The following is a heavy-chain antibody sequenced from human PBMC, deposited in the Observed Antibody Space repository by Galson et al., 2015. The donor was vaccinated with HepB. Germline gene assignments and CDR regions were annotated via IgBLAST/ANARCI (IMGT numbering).Heavy chain of an antibody. CDR3: AREGATGYSFDTFDM. D-gene: IGHD2-15*01. V-gene: IGHV1-3*01. Sequence: KVSCKASAYTFTRHAIHWVRHAPGQRLEWMGWINVGNGNTKYSQKFQSRVTITRDTSASTAYMELRSLRSGDTAVYYCAREGATGYSFDTFDMWGQGTMVTVSS. CDR2: INVGNGNT. CDR1: AYTFTRHA. J-gene: IGHJ3*02.